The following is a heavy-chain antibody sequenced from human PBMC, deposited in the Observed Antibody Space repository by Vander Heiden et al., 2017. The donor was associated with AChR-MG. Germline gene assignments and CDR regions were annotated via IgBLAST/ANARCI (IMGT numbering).Heavy chain of an antibody. CDR1: GYTFTGYY. J-gene: IGHJ4*02. CDR2: INPGGGQT. D-gene: IGHD7-27*01. V-gene: IGHV1-46*01. Sequence: QVQLVQSGAEVKKPGASVRVSCKAAGYTFTGYYIHWVRQAPGQGFEWMGIINPGGGQTNYAQKFQGRVTLTRDTSTSTVYMELNSLRSEDTAAYYCARDFKWGSEDYFDYWGQGTLVTVSS. CDR3: ARDFKWGSEDYFDY.